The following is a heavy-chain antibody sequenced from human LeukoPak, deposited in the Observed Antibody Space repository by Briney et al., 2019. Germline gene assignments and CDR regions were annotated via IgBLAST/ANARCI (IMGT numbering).Heavy chain of an antibody. CDR2: INAGNGNT. D-gene: IGHD2-2*03. V-gene: IGHV1-3*01. CDR3: ARLAIVVVPAATDYYGMDV. Sequence: ASVKVSCKASGYTFTSYAMHWVRQAPGQRLEWMGWINAGNGNTKYSQKFQGRVTITRDTSASTAYMELSSLRSEDTAAYYCARLAIVVVPAATDYYGMDVWGQGTTVTVSS. CDR1: GYTFTSYA. J-gene: IGHJ6*02.